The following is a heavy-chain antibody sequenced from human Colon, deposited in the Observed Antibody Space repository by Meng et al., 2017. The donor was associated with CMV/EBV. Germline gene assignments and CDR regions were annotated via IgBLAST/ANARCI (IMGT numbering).Heavy chain of an antibody. V-gene: IGHV3-21*01. CDR2: ISSSRRDI. D-gene: IGHD2-15*01. Sequence: GESLKISCAASGFTFSNYAMNWVRQAPGKGLEWVSSISSSRRDINYADSVKGRFTISRDNAKNSLYLQMDSLRAEDSGVYYCATTIVVLPAATTDYWGQGTLVTVSS. CDR3: ATTIVVLPAATTDY. CDR1: GFTFSNYA. J-gene: IGHJ4*02.